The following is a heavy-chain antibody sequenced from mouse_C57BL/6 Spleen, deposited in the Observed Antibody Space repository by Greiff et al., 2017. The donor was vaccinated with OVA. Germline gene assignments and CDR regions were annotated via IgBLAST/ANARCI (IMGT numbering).Heavy chain of an antibody. CDR1: GYTFTSYW. Sequence: VQLQQPGAELVKPGASVKMSCKASGYTFTSYWITWVKQRPGQGLEWIGDIYPGSGSTNYNEKFKSKATLTVDTSSSTAYMQLSSLTSEDSAVYYCARSLFTTVAYWYFDVWGTGTTVTVSS. CDR3: ARSLFTTVAYWYFDV. J-gene: IGHJ1*03. CDR2: IYPGSGST. V-gene: IGHV1-55*01. D-gene: IGHD1-1*01.